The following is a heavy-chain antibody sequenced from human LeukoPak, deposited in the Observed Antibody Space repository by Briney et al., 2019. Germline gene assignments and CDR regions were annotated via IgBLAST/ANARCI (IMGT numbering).Heavy chain of an antibody. V-gene: IGHV3-7*01. D-gene: IGHD3-22*01. Sequence: GGSLRLSCAASGFTFSSYEMNWVRQAPGKGLEWVANIKKDGSEKYYVDSVKGRFTISRDNAKNSLYLKMNSLRAEDTAVYYCARDLYRIVVVPHYFDYWGQGTLVTVSS. CDR1: GFTFSSYE. CDR3: ARDLYRIVVVPHYFDY. J-gene: IGHJ4*02. CDR2: IKKDGSEK.